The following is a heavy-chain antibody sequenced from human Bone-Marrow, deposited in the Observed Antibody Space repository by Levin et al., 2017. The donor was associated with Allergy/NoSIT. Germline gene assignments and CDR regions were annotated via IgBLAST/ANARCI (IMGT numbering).Heavy chain of an antibody. J-gene: IGHJ4*02. CDR3: ARLPWHSSSSFCFDY. CDR1: GDSISSGGYY. D-gene: IGHD6-6*01. CDR2: VYYSGST. Sequence: SETLSLTCTVSGDSISSGGYYWSWIRQHPGKGLEFIGYVYYSGSTFYNPSLKSRLTISVDTSKNHFSLKLTSVTAADTAVYYCARLPWHSSSSFCFDYWGQGTLVTVSS. V-gene: IGHV4-31*03.